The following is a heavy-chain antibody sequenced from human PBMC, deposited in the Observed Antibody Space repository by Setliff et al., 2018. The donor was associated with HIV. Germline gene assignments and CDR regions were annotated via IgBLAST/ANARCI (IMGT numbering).Heavy chain of an antibody. V-gene: IGHV4-59*08. Sequence: SETLSLTCTVSGGSISSYYWSWIRQPPGTGLERIGYIYYRGSTNYNPSLKSRVTISVDTSKNQFSLKLSYVTAADTAVYYCARQIAYDILTGRYYYMDVWGKGTTVTVSS. CDR3: ARQIAYDILTGRYYYMDV. CDR1: GGSISSYY. J-gene: IGHJ6*03. D-gene: IGHD3-9*01. CDR2: IYYRGST.